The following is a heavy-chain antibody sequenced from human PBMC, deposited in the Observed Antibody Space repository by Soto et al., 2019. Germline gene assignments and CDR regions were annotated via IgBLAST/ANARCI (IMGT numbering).Heavy chain of an antibody. Sequence: EVQLLESGGGLVQPGGSLRLSCAASGFTFSSYAMIWVRQAPGKGLEWVSGTSGSGGSKYFADSVKGRFTISRDNSKNTLYLQVNSLRAEDTAVYYCAKGYYDTSGYYNYFDYWGPGTLVTVS. CDR2: TSGSGGSK. CDR1: GFTFSSYA. CDR3: AKGYYDTSGYYNYFDY. D-gene: IGHD3-22*01. V-gene: IGHV3-23*01. J-gene: IGHJ4*02.